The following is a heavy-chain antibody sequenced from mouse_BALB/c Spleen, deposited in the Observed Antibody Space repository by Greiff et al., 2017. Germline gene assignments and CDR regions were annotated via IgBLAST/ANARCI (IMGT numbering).Heavy chain of an antibody. CDR2: IRNKANGYTT. CDR3: ARELRYYFDY. J-gene: IGHJ2*01. CDR1: GFTFTDYY. V-gene: IGHV7-3*02. Sequence: EVQGVESGGGLVQPGGSLRLSCATSGFTFTDYYMSWVRQPPGKALEWLGFIRNKANGYTTEYSASVKGRFTISRDNSQSIRYLQMNTLRAEDSATYYCARELRYYFDYWGQGTTLTVSS. D-gene: IGHD1-1*01.